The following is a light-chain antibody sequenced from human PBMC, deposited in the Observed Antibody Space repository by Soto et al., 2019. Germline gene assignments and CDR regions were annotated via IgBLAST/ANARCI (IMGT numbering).Light chain of an antibody. Sequence: QSALTQPASVSGSPGQSITISCTGTRSDIGAYNFVSWYQQHPGEVPKLILYDVNVRPSGVSNRFSGSKSSNTASLTISGLQAEDEADYYCTSWTTSTTMIFGGGTKVTVL. J-gene: IGLJ2*01. CDR2: DVN. V-gene: IGLV2-14*03. CDR3: TSWTTSTTMI. CDR1: RSDIGAYNF.